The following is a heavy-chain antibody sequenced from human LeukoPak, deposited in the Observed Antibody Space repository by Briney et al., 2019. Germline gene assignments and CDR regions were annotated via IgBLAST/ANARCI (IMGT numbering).Heavy chain of an antibody. J-gene: IGHJ4*02. CDR2: MNPYSGDR. CDR1: GYTFINYH. Sequence: ASVTVSFTSSGYTFINYHINWVRQATGQGGGGMGWMNPYSGDRGYAQKFQGRVSITSDTSISTAYMDLSSLRSDDTAVYFCARTTSFTASGYDYWGQGTLVTVSS. CDR3: ARTTSFTASGYDY. V-gene: IGHV1-8*03. D-gene: IGHD6-25*01.